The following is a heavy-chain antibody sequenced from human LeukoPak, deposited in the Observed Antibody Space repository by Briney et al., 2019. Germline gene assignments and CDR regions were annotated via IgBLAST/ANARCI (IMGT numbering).Heavy chain of an antibody. CDR3: AGGGGGKGGNWFDP. D-gene: IGHD3-16*01. CDR2: FDPEDGET. J-gene: IGHJ5*02. Sequence: ASVNVSCKVSGYTLTELSMHWVRQAPGKGLEWMGGFDPEDGETIYAQKFQGRVTMTEDTSTDTAYMELSSLRSEDTAVYYCAGGGGGKGGNWFDPWGQGTLVTVSS. CDR1: GYTLTELS. V-gene: IGHV1-24*01.